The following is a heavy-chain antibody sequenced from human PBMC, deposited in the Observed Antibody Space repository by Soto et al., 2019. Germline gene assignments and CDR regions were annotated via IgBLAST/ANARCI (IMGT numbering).Heavy chain of an antibody. CDR3: AKDNVVVVTTYGMDV. J-gene: IGHJ6*02. Sequence: GGSLRLSCAASGFTFDDYTMHWVRQAPGKGLEWVSLISWDGGSTYYADSVKGRFTISRDNSKNSLYLQMNSLRTEDTALYYCAKDNVVVVTTYGMDVWGQGTTVTVSS. V-gene: IGHV3-43*01. CDR2: ISWDGGST. CDR1: GFTFDDYT. D-gene: IGHD2-21*02.